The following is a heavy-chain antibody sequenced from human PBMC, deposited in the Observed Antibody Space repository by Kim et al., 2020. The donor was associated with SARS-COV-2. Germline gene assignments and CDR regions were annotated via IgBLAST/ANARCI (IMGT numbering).Heavy chain of an antibody. D-gene: IGHD4-17*01. J-gene: IGHJ5*02. Sequence: SETLSLTCAVYGGSFSGYYWSWIRQPPGKGLEWIGEINHSGSTNYNPSLKSRVTISVDTSKNQFSLKLSSVTAEDTAGYYCAPRRPYGGKPTTEYNWFDPWGQGTLVTVSS. CDR3: APRRPYGGKPTTEYNWFDP. CDR2: INHSGST. CDR1: GGSFSGYY. V-gene: IGHV4-34*01.